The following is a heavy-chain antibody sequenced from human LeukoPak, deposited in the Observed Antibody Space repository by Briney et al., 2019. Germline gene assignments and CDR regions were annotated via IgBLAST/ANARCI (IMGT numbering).Heavy chain of an antibody. Sequence: GGSLRLSCAASGFTFSSYAMSWVRQAPGKGLEWVSGISRSGGSTYYADSVKGRFTSSRDNSKNTLYLQMNRLRAEDTAVYYCADLNWELSSRSWGQGTLVTVSS. D-gene: IGHD3-16*02. CDR3: ADLNWELSSRS. V-gene: IGHV3-23*01. CDR2: ISRSGGST. J-gene: IGHJ4*02. CDR1: GFTFSSYA.